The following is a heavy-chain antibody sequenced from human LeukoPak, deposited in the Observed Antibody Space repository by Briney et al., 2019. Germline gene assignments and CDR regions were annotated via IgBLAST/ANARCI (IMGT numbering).Heavy chain of an antibody. CDR1: GGSISSSNW. CDR2: IYHSGST. Sequence: SETLSLTCAVSGGSISSSNWWSWVRQPPGKGLGWIGEIYHSGSTNYNPSLKSRVTISVDKSKNQFSLKLSSVTAADTAVYYCARGRIVVVIPDAFDIWGQGTMVTVSS. V-gene: IGHV4-4*02. D-gene: IGHD3-22*01. CDR3: ARGRIVVVIPDAFDI. J-gene: IGHJ3*02.